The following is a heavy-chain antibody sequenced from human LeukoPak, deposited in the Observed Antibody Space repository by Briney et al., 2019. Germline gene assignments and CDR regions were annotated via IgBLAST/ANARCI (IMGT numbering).Heavy chain of an antibody. V-gene: IGHV1-69*13. CDR3: ARGVVDPYYFDY. CDR1: GGTFSSYA. CDR2: IIPIFGTA. J-gene: IGHJ4*02. D-gene: IGHD2-15*01. Sequence: GASVKVSCKASGGTFSSYAISWVRQAPGQGLEWMGGIIPIFGTANYAQKFQGRVTITADESTSTAYMELSSLRSEDTAVYYCARGVVDPYYFDYWGQGTLVTVSS.